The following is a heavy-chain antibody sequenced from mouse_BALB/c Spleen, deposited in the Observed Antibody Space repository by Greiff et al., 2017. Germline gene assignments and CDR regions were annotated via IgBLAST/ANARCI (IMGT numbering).Heavy chain of an antibody. CDR3: ARELGDYFDY. Sequence: EVQVVESGGGLVQPGGSLKLSCAASGFTFSSYGMSWVRQTPDKRLELVATINSNGGSTYYPDSVKGRFTISRDNAKNTLYLQMSSLKSEDTAMYYCARELGDYFDYWGQGTTLTVSS. V-gene: IGHV5-6-3*01. D-gene: IGHD4-1*01. CDR1: GFTFSSYG. J-gene: IGHJ2*01. CDR2: INSNGGST.